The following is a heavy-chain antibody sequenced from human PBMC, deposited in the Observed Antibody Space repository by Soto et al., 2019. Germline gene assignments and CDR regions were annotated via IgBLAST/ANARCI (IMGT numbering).Heavy chain of an antibody. D-gene: IGHD1-26*01. Sequence: ASVKVSCKASGYSFTYYDIEWVRQATRQGPEWMGWMNPNSGNRGFGQRFQGRVTMTEDTSTGTAYMELSSLRSDDTAVYYCATARSGSYAYQIDYWGQGTLVTVSS. CDR3: ATARSGSYAYQIDY. CDR2: MNPNSGNR. J-gene: IGHJ4*02. V-gene: IGHV1-8*01. CDR1: GYSFTYYD.